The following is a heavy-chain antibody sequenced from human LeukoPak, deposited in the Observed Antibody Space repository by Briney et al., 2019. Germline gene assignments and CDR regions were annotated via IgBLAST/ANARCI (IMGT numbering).Heavy chain of an antibody. V-gene: IGHV1-24*01. J-gene: IGHJ4*02. CDR1: GYTLTELS. Sequence: ASVKVSCKVSGYTLTELSMHWVRQAPGKGLEWMGGFDPEDGETIYAQKFQGRVTMTEDTSTDTAYMELSSLRSEDTAVYCCASRPTTTVTTEYWGQGTLVTVSS. D-gene: IGHD4-17*01. CDR2: FDPEDGET. CDR3: ASRPTTTVTTEY.